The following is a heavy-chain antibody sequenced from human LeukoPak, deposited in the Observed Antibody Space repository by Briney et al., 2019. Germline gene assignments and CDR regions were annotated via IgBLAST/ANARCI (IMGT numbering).Heavy chain of an antibody. J-gene: IGHJ4*02. CDR2: IGSDNKS. V-gene: IGHV3-23*01. CDR3: AKDLHEYYFDY. CDR1: GFTFSAYA. Sequence: PGGSLRLSCEASGFTFSAYALTWVRQAPGKGLEWVSSIGSDNKSHYSESVKGRFAISRDNSKSIVFLQLNSLRAEDTAVYYCAKDLHEYYFDYWGQGTLVTVSS.